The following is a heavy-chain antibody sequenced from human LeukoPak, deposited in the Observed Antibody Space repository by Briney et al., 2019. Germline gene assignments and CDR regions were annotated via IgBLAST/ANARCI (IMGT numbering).Heavy chain of an antibody. D-gene: IGHD3-3*01. V-gene: IGHV1-69*04. CDR1: GGTFSSYA. CDR2: IIPILGIA. J-gene: IGHJ4*02. CDR3: ARAVTLYDPFDY. Sequence: SVKVSCTPSGGTFSSYAISWVRQAPGQGLEGMGRIIPILGIANYAQKFQGRVTITADKSTSTAYMELSSLRSEDTAVYYCARAVTLYDPFDYWGQGTLVTVSS.